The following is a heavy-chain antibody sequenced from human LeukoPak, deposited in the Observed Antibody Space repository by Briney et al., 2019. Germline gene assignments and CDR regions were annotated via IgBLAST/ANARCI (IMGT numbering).Heavy chain of an antibody. D-gene: IGHD6-13*01. Sequence: ASVKVSCKASGYTFTGYYMHWVRQAPGQGLEWMGWINPNSGGTNYAQKFQGRVTMTRDTSISTVYMELSRLRSDDTAVYYCATSPGVAAAGTRVYWGQGTLVTVSS. V-gene: IGHV1-2*02. J-gene: IGHJ4*02. CDR3: ATSPGVAAAGTRVY. CDR2: INPNSGGT. CDR1: GYTFTGYY.